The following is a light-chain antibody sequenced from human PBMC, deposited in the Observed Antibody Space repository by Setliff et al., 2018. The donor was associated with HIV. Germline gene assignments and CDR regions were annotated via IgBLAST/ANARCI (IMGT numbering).Light chain of an antibody. V-gene: IGLV2-8*01. CDR3: SSYRSNNPYV. CDR1: SSDVGGYNY. CDR2: EVN. J-gene: IGLJ1*01. Sequence: QSALAQPPSASGSPGQSVVISCTGTSSDVGGYNYVSWYQQYPGKAPKLIIYEVNKRPSGVPDRFSGSKSGNTASLTVSGLQAEDEADYYCSSYRSNNPYVFGTGTKVTV.